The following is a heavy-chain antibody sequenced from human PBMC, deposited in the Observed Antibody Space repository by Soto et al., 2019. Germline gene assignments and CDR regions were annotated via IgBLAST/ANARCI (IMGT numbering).Heavy chain of an antibody. CDR2: IWYDGSNK. J-gene: IGHJ6*02. V-gene: IGHV3-33*01. CDR1: GFTFSSYG. Sequence: QVQLVESGGGVVQPGRSLRLSCAASGFTFSSYGMDWVRQAPGKGLEWVAVIWYDGSNKYYADSVKGRFTISRDNSKNTLYLQMNSLRDEDTAVYYCARAYGIRVGYELYYYGMDVWGQGTTVTVSS. D-gene: IGHD5-12*01. CDR3: ARAYGIRVGYELYYYGMDV.